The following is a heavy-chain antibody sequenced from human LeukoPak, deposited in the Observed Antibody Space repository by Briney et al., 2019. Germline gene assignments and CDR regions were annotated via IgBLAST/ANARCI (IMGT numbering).Heavy chain of an antibody. V-gene: IGHV1-18*01. Sequence: GASVKVSCKASGYTFTSYGFSWVRQAPGQGLDWMGWISAYNGNTNYAQKLQGRVTMTTDTSTSTAYMELRSLSSDDTAVYYCARDSGIITPGDYWGQETLVTVSS. CDR3: ARDSGIITPGDY. CDR2: ISAYNGNT. CDR1: GYTFTSYG. J-gene: IGHJ4*02. D-gene: IGHD3-16*01.